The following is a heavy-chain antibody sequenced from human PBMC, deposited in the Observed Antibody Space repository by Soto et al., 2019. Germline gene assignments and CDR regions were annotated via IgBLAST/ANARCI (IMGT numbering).Heavy chain of an antibody. J-gene: IGHJ4*02. V-gene: IGHV3-53*01. CDR1: GFTASGNY. CDR2: ITSGGST. D-gene: IGHD3-10*02. CDR3: ARDERPTRLSY. Sequence: EVQLVESGGGLIQPGGSLRLSCAASGFTASGNYMSWVRQAPEKGLEWVSVITSGGSTYYADSVKGRFTISRDNSKNMVYLQINSLRGEDTAVYCCARDERPTRLSYWGQGTLVTVSS.